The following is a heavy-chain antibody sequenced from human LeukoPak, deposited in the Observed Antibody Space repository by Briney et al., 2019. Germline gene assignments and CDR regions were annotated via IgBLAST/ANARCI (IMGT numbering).Heavy chain of an antibody. CDR1: GFTFSSYS. D-gene: IGHD4-17*01. J-gene: IGHJ4*02. CDR3: ARAGGSTVSHSDY. CDR2: ISSSTSYI. V-gene: IGHV3-21*01. Sequence: GESLRLSCAASGFTFSSYSMNWIRQAPGKGLEWVSSISSSTSYIYYADSVKGRFTISKDNAKNSLYLQMNSLRAEDTAVYYCARAGGSTVSHSDYWGQGTLVTVSS.